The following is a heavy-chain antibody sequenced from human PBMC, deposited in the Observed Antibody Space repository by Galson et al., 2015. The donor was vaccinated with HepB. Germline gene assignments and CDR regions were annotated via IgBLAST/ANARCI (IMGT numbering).Heavy chain of an antibody. CDR3: ARDRGEPSYGHGYWFDP. CDR1: GDSVSSNSAA. CDR2: TYYRSKWYN. V-gene: IGHV6-1*01. J-gene: IGHJ5*02. D-gene: IGHD1-14*01. Sequence: CAISGDSVSSNSAAWNWIRQSPSRGLEWLGRTYYRSKWYNDYAVSVKSRITINPDTSKNQFSLQLNSVTPEDTAVYYCARDRGEPSYGHGYWFDPWGQGTLVTVSS.